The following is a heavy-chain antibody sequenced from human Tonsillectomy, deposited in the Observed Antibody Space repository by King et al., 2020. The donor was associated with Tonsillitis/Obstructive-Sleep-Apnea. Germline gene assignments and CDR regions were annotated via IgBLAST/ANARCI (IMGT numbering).Heavy chain of an antibody. CDR1: GFSLSTSGVG. CDR2: IYWDDDK. J-gene: IGHJ1*01. V-gene: IGHV2-5*02. CDR3: AHRSSSGYVGYFTH. Sequence: LKESGPTLVKPTQTLTLTCTFSGFSLSTSGVGVGWIRQPPGKALEWLALIYWDDDKRYSPSLKSRHTITKDTSKNQVVLTMTNMDPVDTATYYCAHRSSSGYVGYFTHWGQGTLVTVSS. D-gene: IGHD6-13*01.